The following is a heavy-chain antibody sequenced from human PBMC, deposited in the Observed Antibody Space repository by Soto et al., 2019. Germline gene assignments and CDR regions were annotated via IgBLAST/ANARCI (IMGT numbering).Heavy chain of an antibody. Sequence: QVQLVESGGGVVQPGRSLRLSCAASGFTFSSYGMHWVRQAPGKGLEWVAVIWYDGSNKYYADSVKGRFTISRDNSENTLYLQMNSLRDEDTAVYYGARDGFSVVTAASNAFDIWGQGTMVTVSS. D-gene: IGHD2-21*02. CDR2: IWYDGSNK. CDR1: GFTFSSYG. CDR3: ARDGFSVVTAASNAFDI. J-gene: IGHJ3*02. V-gene: IGHV3-33*01.